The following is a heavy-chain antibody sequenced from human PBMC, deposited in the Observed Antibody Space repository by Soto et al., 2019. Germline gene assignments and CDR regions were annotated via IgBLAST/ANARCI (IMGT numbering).Heavy chain of an antibody. J-gene: IGHJ6*03. Sequence: QVQLQQWGAGLLKPSETLSLTCAVYGRSFSGYYWSWIRQSPGKGLEWIGEINHSGSTNYNPSLKSRVTILIDAPKNQCSLKMSSVTAAETAVYYCARSPYMDVWGKGTTVIVSS. CDR3: ARSPYMDV. V-gene: IGHV4-34*01. CDR2: INHSGST. CDR1: GRSFSGYY.